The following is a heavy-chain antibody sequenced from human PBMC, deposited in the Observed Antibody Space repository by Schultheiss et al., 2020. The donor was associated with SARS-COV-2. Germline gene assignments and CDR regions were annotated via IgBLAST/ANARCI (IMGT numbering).Heavy chain of an antibody. Sequence: SETLSLTCTVSGGSISSSSYYWGWIRQPPGKGLEWIGSIYYSGSTNHNPSLKSRVTMSVDTSKNQFSLKLSSVTAADTAVYYCASTDYKGSSYYYGMDVWGQGTTVTVSS. J-gene: IGHJ6*02. D-gene: IGHD4-11*01. CDR2: IYYSGST. CDR1: GGSISSSSYY. CDR3: ASTDYKGSSYYYGMDV. V-gene: IGHV4-39*07.